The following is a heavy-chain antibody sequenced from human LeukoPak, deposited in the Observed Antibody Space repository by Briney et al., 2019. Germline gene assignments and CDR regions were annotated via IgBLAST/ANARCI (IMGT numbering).Heavy chain of an antibody. CDR3: AKEAMPLVVVAATVDY. J-gene: IGHJ4*02. Sequence: GGSLRLSCAASGFTFSSYAMSWVRQASGKGLEWVSAISGSGGSTYYADSVKGRFTISRDNSKNTLYLQMNSLRAEDTAVYYCAKEAMPLVVVAATVDYWGQGTLVTVSS. V-gene: IGHV3-23*01. CDR2: ISGSGGST. D-gene: IGHD2-15*01. CDR1: GFTFSSYA.